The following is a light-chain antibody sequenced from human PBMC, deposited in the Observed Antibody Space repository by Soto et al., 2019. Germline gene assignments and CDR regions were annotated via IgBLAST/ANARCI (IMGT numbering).Light chain of an antibody. CDR3: SSYTSTTTLV. Sequence: QSALTQPTSVSGSPGQSITISCTGTSSDVGTYNYVSWYQQHPGKSPKLMIYEVTTRPSGVSNRFSGSKSGNTASLTISGLQTEDEAHYYCSSYTSTTTLVFGGGTKVTVL. V-gene: IGLV2-14*01. CDR2: EVT. J-gene: IGLJ2*01. CDR1: SSDVGTYNY.